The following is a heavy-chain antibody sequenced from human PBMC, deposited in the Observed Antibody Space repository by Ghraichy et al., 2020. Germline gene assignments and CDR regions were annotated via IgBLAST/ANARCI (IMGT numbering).Heavy chain of an antibody. J-gene: IGHJ4*02. CDR2: VSGSGDST. D-gene: IGHD5-18*01. Sequence: LSLTCAASGFTFTTYAMNWVRQAPGKGLEWVSLVSGSGDSTYYADSVKGRFTISRDNSKNTLYLQMNGLRSEDTAVYYCAKAARGYSYGDCWGQGTLVTVSS. CDR3: AKAARGYSYGDC. CDR1: GFTFTTYA. V-gene: IGHV3-23*01.